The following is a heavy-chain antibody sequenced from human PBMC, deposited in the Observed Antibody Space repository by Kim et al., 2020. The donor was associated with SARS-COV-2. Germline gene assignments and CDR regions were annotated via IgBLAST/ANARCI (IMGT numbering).Heavy chain of an antibody. Sequence: GGSLRLSCAASGFTFSSYAMSWVRQAPGKGLEWVSAISGSGGSTYYADSVKGRFTISRDNSKNTLYLQMNSLRAEDTAVYYCAKVGAGITFGGVMNVWGQGTTVTVSS. CDR3: AKVGAGITFGGVMNV. CDR2: ISGSGGST. J-gene: IGHJ6*02. V-gene: IGHV3-23*01. CDR1: GFTFSSYA. D-gene: IGHD3-16*01.